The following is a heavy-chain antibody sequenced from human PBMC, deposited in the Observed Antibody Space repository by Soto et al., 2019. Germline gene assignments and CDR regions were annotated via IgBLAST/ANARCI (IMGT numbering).Heavy chain of an antibody. J-gene: IGHJ6*02. CDR2: ISYDGSNK. CDR3: ARDFHPPMIVVVITNYYYGMDV. CDR1: GFTFSSYA. V-gene: IGHV3-30-3*01. Sequence: GGSLRLSCAASGFTFSSYAMHWVRQAPGKGLEWVAVISYDGSNKYYRDSVKGRFTISRDNSKNTLYLQMNSLRAEDTAVYYCARDFHPPMIVVVITNYYYGMDVWGQGTTVTVSS. D-gene: IGHD3-22*01.